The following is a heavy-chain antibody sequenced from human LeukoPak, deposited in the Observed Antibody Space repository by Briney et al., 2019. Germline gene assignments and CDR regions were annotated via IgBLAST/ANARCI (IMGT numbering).Heavy chain of an antibody. J-gene: IGHJ1*01. CDR2: ISGSGGST. Sequence: GSLRLSCAASGFTFSSYAMSWVRQAPGKGLEWVSAISGSGGSTYYADSVKGRFTISRDNSKNTLYLQMNSLRAGDTAVYYCAKVAGEYSSSWYPPFQHWGQGTLVTVSS. CDR3: AKVAGEYSSSWYPPFQH. V-gene: IGHV3-23*01. CDR1: GFTFSSYA. D-gene: IGHD6-13*01.